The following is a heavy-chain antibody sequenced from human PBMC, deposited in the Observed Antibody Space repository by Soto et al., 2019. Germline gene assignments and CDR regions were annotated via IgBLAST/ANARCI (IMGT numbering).Heavy chain of an antibody. J-gene: IGHJ4*02. CDR3: SIAWYDFGEGGQ. V-gene: IGHV3-7*05. Sequence: GGSLRLSCAGSGFIFSKYWMTWVRQAPGRGLEWVANIRQDGREKNYADSLKGRFTISRDDAKSSLYLQMNSLRAEDTAVYYCSIAWYDFGEGGQWGQGTVVTVSS. CDR1: GFIFSKYW. CDR2: IRQDGREK. D-gene: IGHD1-1*01.